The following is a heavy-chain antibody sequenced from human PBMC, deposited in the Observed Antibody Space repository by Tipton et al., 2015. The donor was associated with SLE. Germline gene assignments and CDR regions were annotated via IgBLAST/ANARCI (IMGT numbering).Heavy chain of an antibody. CDR3: AKMNWGSLQGVSG. J-gene: IGHJ4*02. Sequence: SLRLSCEVSGFTFKNTDVNWVRQAPGKGLEWVSGISDDTTFYADSVKGRFSISTYKAGNTLFLQMSRLRVDDTAVYYCAKMNWGSLQGVSGWGQGTLVTVSS. CDR1: GFTFKNTD. V-gene: IGHV3-23*01. CDR2: ISDDTT. D-gene: IGHD3-10*01.